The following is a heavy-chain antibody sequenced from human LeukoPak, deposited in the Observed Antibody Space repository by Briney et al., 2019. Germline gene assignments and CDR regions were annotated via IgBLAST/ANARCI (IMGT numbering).Heavy chain of an antibody. D-gene: IGHD4-17*01. CDR2: ISWNSFTI. Sequence: QPGGSLRLSCAASGFTFDDYAMHWVRQAPGKGLEWVSGISWNSFTIGYADSVKGRFTISRDNAKNSLYLQMNSLRAEDTAVYYCARYRDSGDPLAKIFDYWGQGTLVTVSS. V-gene: IGHV3-9*01. J-gene: IGHJ4*02. CDR3: ARYRDSGDPLAKIFDY. CDR1: GFTFDDYA.